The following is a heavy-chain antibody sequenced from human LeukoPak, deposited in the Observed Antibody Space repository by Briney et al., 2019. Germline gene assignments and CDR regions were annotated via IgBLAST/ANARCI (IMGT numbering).Heavy chain of an antibody. CDR3: ARDEISKQGDY. V-gene: IGHV1-69*13. Sequence: ASVKVSCKASGGTFSSYAISWVRQAPGQGLEWMGGIIPNFGTANHAQKFQGRVTITADESTSTAYMELSSLRSEDTAVYYCARDEISKQGDYWGQGTLVTVSS. CDR1: GGTFSSYA. J-gene: IGHJ4*02. D-gene: IGHD5-24*01. CDR2: IIPNFGTA.